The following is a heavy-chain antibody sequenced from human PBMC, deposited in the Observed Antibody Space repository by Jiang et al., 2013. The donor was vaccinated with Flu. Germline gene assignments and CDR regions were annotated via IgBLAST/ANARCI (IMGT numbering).Heavy chain of an antibody. V-gene: IGHV3-23*01. CDR3: AKRIVQTSYRFFDY. Sequence: GRGATTYYADSVKGRFIISRDNSKNTLYLQMNSLRAEDTAVYYCAKRIVQTSYRFFDYWGQGTLVTVSS. D-gene: IGHD3-16*02. CDR2: GRGATT. J-gene: IGHJ4*02.